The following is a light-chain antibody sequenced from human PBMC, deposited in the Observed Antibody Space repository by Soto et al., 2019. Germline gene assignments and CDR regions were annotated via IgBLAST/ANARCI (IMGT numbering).Light chain of an antibody. J-gene: IGLJ1*01. CDR3: CADAGSSRYV. CDR2: EVT. Sequence: QSVLPQPASVSVSPGQSITISCTRSSSHVGSYDFVSWYQQHPGKAPKVLIYEVTKRPSGVSDRFSGSKSGNTASLTISGLQADDEADYYCCADAGSSRYVFGTGTKVTVL. CDR1: SSHVGSYDF. V-gene: IGLV2-23*02.